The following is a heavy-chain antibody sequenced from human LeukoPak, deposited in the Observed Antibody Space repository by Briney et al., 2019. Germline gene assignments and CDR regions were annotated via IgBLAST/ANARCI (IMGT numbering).Heavy chain of an antibody. CDR3: ARPNSSNWYYFDY. V-gene: IGHV1-46*01. CDR2: INPSGGGT. J-gene: IGHJ4*02. Sequence: ASVKVSCKASGYTFTNYYMHWVRQTPGHGLEWMGTINPSGGGTNYAQRFQGRVTMTRDTSTSTVYMDLSRLRSEDTAVYYCARPNSSNWYYFDYWGQGTLVTVSS. CDR1: GYTFTNYY. D-gene: IGHD6-13*01.